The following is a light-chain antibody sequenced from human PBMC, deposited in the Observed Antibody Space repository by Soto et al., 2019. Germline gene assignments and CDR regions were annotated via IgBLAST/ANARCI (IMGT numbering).Light chain of an antibody. Sequence: IQLTQSPSSLSASVGDRVTVTCRASQDIRNYLAWYQLKPGKAPKLLISTASSLQSGVPSRFSGSGSGTEFTLTISSLQPEDFATYYCQQLDSYPRTFGQGTKVDI. V-gene: IGKV1-9*01. CDR3: QQLDSYPRT. CDR1: QDIRNY. CDR2: TAS. J-gene: IGKJ1*01.